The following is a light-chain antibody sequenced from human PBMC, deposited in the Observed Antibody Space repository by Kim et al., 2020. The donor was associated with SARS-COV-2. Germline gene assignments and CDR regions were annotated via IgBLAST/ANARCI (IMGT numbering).Light chain of an antibody. J-gene: IGKJ4*01. Sequence: PGERATLSCRASQSVGTYLAWYQQKPGQAPRLLIYDASNRATGIPARFSGSGYGTDFTLTISSLESEEFAVYYCQQRSNWPPALTFGGGTKVDIK. CDR2: DAS. CDR3: QQRSNWPPALT. CDR1: QSVGTY. V-gene: IGKV3-11*01.